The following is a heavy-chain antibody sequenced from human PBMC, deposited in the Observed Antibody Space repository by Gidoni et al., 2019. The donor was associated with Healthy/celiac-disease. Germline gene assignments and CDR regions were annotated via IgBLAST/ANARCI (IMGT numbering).Heavy chain of an antibody. V-gene: IGHV4-4*02. J-gene: IGHJ4*02. D-gene: IGHD3-10*01. Sequence: QVQLQESGPGLVKPSGTMSLTCAVSGGPISSSNWLSWVRQPPGKGLEWIGEISHSGSTNYNPSLKSLVTISVDKSKTQFSLKLSSVTAADTAVYYCARLDYYGSGSYSLPLFDYWGQGTLVTVSS. CDR3: ARLDYYGSGSYSLPLFDY. CDR2: ISHSGST. CDR1: GGPISSSNW.